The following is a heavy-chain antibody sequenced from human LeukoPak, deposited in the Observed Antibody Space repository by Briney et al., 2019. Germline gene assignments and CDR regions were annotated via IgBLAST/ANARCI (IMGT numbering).Heavy chain of an antibody. Sequence: GRSLRLSCAASGFTFSSYGMXXXRQAPGXXXXXXAXXXYXXXXXXYXDSXXXXXXIXXDNSKNTLYLQMNSLRAEDTAVYYCAKDRRGDSSGYGYWGQGTPVTVSS. J-gene: IGHJ4*02. D-gene: IGHD3-22*01. CDR3: AKDRRGDSSGYGY. CDR1: GFTFSSYG. V-gene: IGHV3-33*06. CDR2: XXYXXXXX.